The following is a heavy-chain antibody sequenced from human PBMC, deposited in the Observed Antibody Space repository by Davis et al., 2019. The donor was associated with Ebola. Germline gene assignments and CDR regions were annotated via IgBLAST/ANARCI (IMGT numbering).Heavy chain of an antibody. V-gene: IGHV3-11*05. Sequence: GESLKISCAASGFTFSDYYMSWIRQAPGKGLEWVSSITSSSTYIYYADSVKGRFTISRDNAKNSLYLQMNSLRAEDTAVYYCARDFIVVVTVDYYYYYGMDVWGQGTTVTVSS. D-gene: IGHD2-21*02. CDR1: GFTFSDYY. CDR3: ARDFIVVVTVDYYYYYGMDV. CDR2: ITSSSTYI. J-gene: IGHJ6*02.